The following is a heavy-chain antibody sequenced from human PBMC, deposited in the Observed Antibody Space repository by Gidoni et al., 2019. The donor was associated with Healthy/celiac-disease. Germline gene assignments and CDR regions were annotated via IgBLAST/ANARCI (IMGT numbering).Heavy chain of an antibody. D-gene: IGHD5-18*01. J-gene: IGHJ3*02. CDR2: ISYDGSNK. Sequence: QVQLVESGGGVVQSGRTLRLSRAASGFTFSSYGMHWVRQAPGKGLAWVAVISYDGSNKYYADSVKGRFTISRDNSKNTLYLQMNSLRAEDTAVYYCASDLTAIDAFDIWGQGTMVTVSS. CDR3: ASDLTAIDAFDI. CDR1: GFTFSSYG. V-gene: IGHV3-30*03.